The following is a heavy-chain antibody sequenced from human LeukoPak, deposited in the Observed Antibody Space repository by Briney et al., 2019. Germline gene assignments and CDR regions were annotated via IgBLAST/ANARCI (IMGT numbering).Heavy chain of an antibody. CDR1: GGSISSYY. CDR2: IYFSGST. CDR3: ARITYYYYMDV. D-gene: IGHD3-10*01. J-gene: IGHJ6*03. Sequence: SETLSLTCTVSGGSISSYYWSWIRQPPGKGLEWIGCIYFSGSTNYNPSLKSRVTISVDTSRTQFSLKLNSVTAADTAVYYCARITYYYYMDVWGKGTTVTVSS. V-gene: IGHV4-59*01.